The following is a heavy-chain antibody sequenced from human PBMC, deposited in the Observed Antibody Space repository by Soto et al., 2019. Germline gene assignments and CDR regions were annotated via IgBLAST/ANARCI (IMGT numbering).Heavy chain of an antibody. D-gene: IGHD6-13*01. CDR3: ARPLIAAAEAGAFDI. V-gene: IGHV1-2*04. Sequence: ASVKVSCKASGYTFTGYYMHWVRQAPGQGLEWMGWINPNSGGTNYAQKFQGWVTMTRDTSISTAYMELSRLRSDDTAVYYCARPLIAAAEAGAFDIWGQGTMVTVSS. CDR1: GYTFTGYY. CDR2: INPNSGGT. J-gene: IGHJ3*02.